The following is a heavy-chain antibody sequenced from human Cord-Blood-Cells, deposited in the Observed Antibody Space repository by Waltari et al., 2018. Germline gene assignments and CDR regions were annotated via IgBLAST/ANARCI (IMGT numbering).Heavy chain of an antibody. CDR3: AREAAYCGGDCYSAFDI. CDR2: ISSSSSYI. D-gene: IGHD2-21*01. J-gene: IGHJ3*02. V-gene: IGHV3-21*01. Sequence: EVQLVESGGGLVKPGGSLRLSCAASGFTFSSYSMNWVRQAPGKGLEWVSSISSSSSYIYYADSVKGRFTISRDNAKNSLYLQMNSLRAEDTAVYYCAREAAYCGGDCYSAFDIWGQGTMVTVSS. CDR1: GFTFSSYS.